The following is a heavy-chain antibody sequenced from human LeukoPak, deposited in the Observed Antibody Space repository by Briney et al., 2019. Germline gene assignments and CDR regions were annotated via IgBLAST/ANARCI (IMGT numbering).Heavy chain of an antibody. CDR1: GFTVSGTY. CDR3: ARGGSGNYYKYFEH. CDR2: IYSGAGT. J-gene: IGHJ4*02. V-gene: IGHV3-53*01. D-gene: IGHD1-26*01. Sequence: GGSLSLSCAASGFTVSGTYMSWVRQAPGKGLEWLSVIYSGAGTYYAASVKGQFTSSRDNSKITLHLQMNSLRAEDTAVYYCARGGSGNYYKYFEHWGQGTLVSVSS.